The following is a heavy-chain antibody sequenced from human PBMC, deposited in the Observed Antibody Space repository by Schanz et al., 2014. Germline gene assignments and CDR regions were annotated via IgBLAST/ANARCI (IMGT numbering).Heavy chain of an antibody. V-gene: IGHV1-8*01. CDR2: MNSKTGNT. J-gene: IGHJ4*02. D-gene: IGHD6-13*01. Sequence: QVQLVQSGAEVKKPGASVKVSCKASGYTFTSYDINWVRQATGQGLEWMGWMNSKTGNTGYAQRFQGRVTMTTDTSTSTVYMELSSLRSEDTAVYYCARDGEAAAGCDYWGQGTLVNVSS. CDR3: ARDGEAAAGCDY. CDR1: GYTFTSYD.